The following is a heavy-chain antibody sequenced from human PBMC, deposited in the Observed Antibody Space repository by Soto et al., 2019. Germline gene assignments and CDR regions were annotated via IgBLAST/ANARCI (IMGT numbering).Heavy chain of an antibody. CDR1: GGSVSSGHYY. J-gene: IGHJ4*02. V-gene: IGHV4-61*01. Sequence: QVQLQESGPGLVKTSETLSLTCTVSGGSVSSGHYYWSWIRQPPGKGLEWIGYIYYSGSTSYNPSLKSRVTISLATSKNQSSLKLSSVTAADTAVYYCARGGVEGATPYWGQGTLVTVSS. D-gene: IGHD1-26*01. CDR2: IYYSGST. CDR3: ARGGVEGATPY.